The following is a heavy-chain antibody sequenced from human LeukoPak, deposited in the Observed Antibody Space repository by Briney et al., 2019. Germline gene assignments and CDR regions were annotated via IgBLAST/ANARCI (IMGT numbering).Heavy chain of an antibody. CDR1: GFTFSNYW. Sequence: GGSLRLSCAASGFTFSNYWMSWVRQAPGKGLECLANIKQDGSETYYADSVQGRFTISRDNAKNSLYLQMNSLRAEDTAVYYCARMAWPEGNDYWGQGTLVTVSS. J-gene: IGHJ4*02. V-gene: IGHV3-7*03. CDR3: ARMAWPEGNDY. D-gene: IGHD1-14*01. CDR2: IKQDGSET.